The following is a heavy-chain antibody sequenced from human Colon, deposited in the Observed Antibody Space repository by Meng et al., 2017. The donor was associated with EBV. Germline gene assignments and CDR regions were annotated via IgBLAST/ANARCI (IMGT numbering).Heavy chain of an antibody. D-gene: IGHD7-27*01. Sequence: QLHWQGSGSGLVKPSQTLSLTFVVSGDSVTNGGYSWSWIRQPPGKGLEWIGYIYHSGSTKYNPSLKSRVTISVDTSKNQFSLKLSSVTAADTAVYYCARDTSTWGNKGLDHWGQGILVTVSS. J-gene: IGHJ4*02. CDR3: ARDTSTWGNKGLDH. V-gene: IGHV4-30-2*01. CDR1: GDSVTNGGYS. CDR2: IYHSGST.